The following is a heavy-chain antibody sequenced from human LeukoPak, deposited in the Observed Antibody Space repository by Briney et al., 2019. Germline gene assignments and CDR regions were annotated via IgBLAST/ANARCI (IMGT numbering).Heavy chain of an antibody. V-gene: IGHV3-72*01. CDR3: ASNVDSGVDV. J-gene: IGHJ3*01. CDR1: GFTFSSYS. CDR2: IRNKANSYTT. D-gene: IGHD5-12*01. Sequence: GGSLRLSCAASGFTFSSYSMNWVRQAPGKGLEWVGRIRNKANSYTTEYVASVKGRFTISRDDSKNSLSLQMNGLNTEDTAMYYCASNVDSGVDVWGQGKMVTVSS.